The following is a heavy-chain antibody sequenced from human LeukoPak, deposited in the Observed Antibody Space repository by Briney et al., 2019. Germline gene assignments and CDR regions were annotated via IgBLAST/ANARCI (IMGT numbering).Heavy chain of an antibody. CDR2: IYYSGST. Sequence: RSETLSLTRTVSGGSISSSSYYWGWSRQPPGKGLEWIGSIYYSGSTYYNPYLKRRVTISVDTSKNQSSLKLSSVTAADTAADYCARRRAYYYGAGSYQVVWGQGSTVTVSS. CDR3: ARRRAYYYGAGSYQVV. CDR1: GGSISSSSYY. V-gene: IGHV4-39*01. D-gene: IGHD3-10*01. J-gene: IGHJ6*02.